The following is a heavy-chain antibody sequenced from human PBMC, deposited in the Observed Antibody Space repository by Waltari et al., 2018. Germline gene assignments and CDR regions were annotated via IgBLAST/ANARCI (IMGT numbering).Heavy chain of an antibody. CDR2: INHSGST. CDR3: ARGGQWKFDY. Sequence: QWGAGLLKPSETLSLTCVVYGGSFSGYYWSWIRQSPGKGLEWIGEINHSGSTNYNPSLKSRVTISVDTSKNQFSLKVSSVTAADTAVYYCARGGQWKFDYWGQGTLVTVSS. J-gene: IGHJ4*02. D-gene: IGHD6-19*01. V-gene: IGHV4-34*01. CDR1: GGSFSGYY.